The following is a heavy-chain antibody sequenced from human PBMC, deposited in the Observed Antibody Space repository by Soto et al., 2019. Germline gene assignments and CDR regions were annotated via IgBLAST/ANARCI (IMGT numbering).Heavy chain of an antibody. CDR1: GGSFSSYH. J-gene: IGHJ4*02. V-gene: IGHV4-59*01. Sequence: LSLTCSISGGSFSSYHWSWIRQPPGKGLEWIGYIFYSGSTTYNPSLKSRVTISLDTSKNQFSLKVSSVTAADTAVYYCARDLFGDGYNFRYWGQGTQVTVSS. D-gene: IGHD5-12*01. CDR3: ARDLFGDGYNFRY. CDR2: IFYSGST.